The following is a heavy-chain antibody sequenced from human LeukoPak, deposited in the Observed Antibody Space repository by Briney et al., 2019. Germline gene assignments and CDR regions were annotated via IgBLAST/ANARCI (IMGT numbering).Heavy chain of an antibody. CDR1: GFTFSSYS. Sequence: GGSLRLSCAASGFTFSSYSMNWVRQAPGKGLEWISYISGHSSTIYFADSVKGRFTISRDNARNSLYLQMNSLRAEDTAIYYCARDERLLSFLKWGQGTLVTVSS. V-gene: IGHV3-48*01. CDR3: ARDERLLSFLK. D-gene: IGHD3-3*01. J-gene: IGHJ4*02. CDR2: ISGHSSTI.